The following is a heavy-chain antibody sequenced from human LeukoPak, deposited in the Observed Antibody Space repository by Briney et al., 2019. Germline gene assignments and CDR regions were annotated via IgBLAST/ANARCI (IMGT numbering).Heavy chain of an antibody. V-gene: IGHV4-59*11. CDR1: GGSISSHY. Sequence: PSETLSLTCTVSGGSISSHYWSWIRQPPGKTLEWIGYIYYSGSTSYNPSLRSRVTISVDSSKNQFSLKLSSVTAADTAVYYCARGSGQWGFDSWGQGTLVSVSS. CDR2: IYYSGST. J-gene: IGHJ4*02. CDR3: ARGSGQWGFDS. D-gene: IGHD3-10*01.